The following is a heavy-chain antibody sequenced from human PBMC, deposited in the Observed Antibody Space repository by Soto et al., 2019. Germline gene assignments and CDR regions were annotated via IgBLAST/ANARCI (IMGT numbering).Heavy chain of an antibody. CDR2: IYYSGST. CDR1: GGSISSGDYY. V-gene: IGHV4-30-4*01. Sequence: SETLSLTCTVSGGSISSGDYYWSWIRQPPGKGLEWIGYIYYSGSTYYNPSLKSRVTISVDTSKNQFSLKLSSVTAADTAVYYCARERPNGSRLDPWGQGTLVTVSS. CDR3: ARERPNGSRLDP. J-gene: IGHJ5*02. D-gene: IGHD6-13*01.